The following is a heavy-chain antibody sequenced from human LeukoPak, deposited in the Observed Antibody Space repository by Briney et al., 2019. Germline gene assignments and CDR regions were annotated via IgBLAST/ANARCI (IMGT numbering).Heavy chain of an antibody. J-gene: IGHJ4*02. D-gene: IGHD6-13*01. Sequence: SQTLSLTCAISGDSVSANSAAWNWIRQSPSRGLEWLGRTYYRSKWYNDYAVSVKSRVTINPDTSKNQFSLQLNSVTPEDTAVYHCARAGAAAERARFDYWGQGTLVTVSS. CDR1: GDSVSANSAA. CDR2: TYYRSKWYN. CDR3: ARAGAAAERARFDY. V-gene: IGHV6-1*01.